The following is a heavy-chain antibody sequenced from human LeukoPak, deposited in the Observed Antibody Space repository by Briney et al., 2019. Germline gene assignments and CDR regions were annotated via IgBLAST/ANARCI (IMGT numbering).Heavy chain of an antibody. D-gene: IGHD4/OR15-4a*01. CDR3: ARRAGAYSHPYDY. Sequence: GGSLRLSCAASGFTFSSYEMNWVRQAPGKGLEWVSGISPSGGITYYTDSVKGRFTISRDNSKNTQSLQMNSLRAEDTAVYYCARRAGAYSHPYDYWGQGTLVTVSS. J-gene: IGHJ4*02. CDR2: ISPSGGIT. V-gene: IGHV3-23*01. CDR1: GFTFSSYE.